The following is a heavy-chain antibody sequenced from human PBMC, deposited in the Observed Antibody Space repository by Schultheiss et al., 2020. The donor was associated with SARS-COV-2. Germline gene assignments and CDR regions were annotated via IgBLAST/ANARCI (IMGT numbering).Heavy chain of an antibody. CDR3: ARIYDSSGYYYVGTAWFDP. CDR1: GGSFRGYY. J-gene: IGHJ5*02. V-gene: IGHV4-34*01. CDR2: IYHTGST. Sequence: SETLSLTCAVYGGSFRGYYWSWIRQPPGKGLDWIGSIYHTGSTYYNPSLKSRVTISVDTSKNQFSLKLSSVTAADTAVYYCARIYDSSGYYYVGTAWFDPWGQGTLVTVSS. D-gene: IGHD3-22*01.